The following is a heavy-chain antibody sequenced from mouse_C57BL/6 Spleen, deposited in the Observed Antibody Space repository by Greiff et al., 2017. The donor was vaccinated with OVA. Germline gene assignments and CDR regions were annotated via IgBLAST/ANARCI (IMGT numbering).Heavy chain of an antibody. V-gene: IGHV1-81*01. D-gene: IGHD1-1*01. CDR1: GYTFTSYG. Sequence: QVQLQQSGAELARPGASVKLSCKASGYTFTSYGISWVKQRTGQGLEWIGEIYPRSGNTYYNEKFKGKATLTADKSSSTAYMELRSLTSEDSAVYFSARSYYYGSSYDYYAMDYWGQGTSVTVSS. CDR2: IYPRSGNT. CDR3: ARSYYYGSSYDYYAMDY. J-gene: IGHJ4*01.